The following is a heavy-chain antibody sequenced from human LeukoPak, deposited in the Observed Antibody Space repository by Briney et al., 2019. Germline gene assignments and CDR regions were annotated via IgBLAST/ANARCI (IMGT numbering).Heavy chain of an antibody. CDR1: GFTFDDYG. Sequence: PGGSLRLSCAASGFTFDDYGMSWVRQAPGKGLEWVSGINWNGGSTGYADSVKGRFTISRDNAKNSLYLQMNSLRAEDTALYYCARDSGYDYYYYYYMDVWGKGTTVTVSS. D-gene: IGHD5-12*01. CDR3: ARDSGYDYYYYYYMDV. CDR2: INWNGGST. J-gene: IGHJ6*03. V-gene: IGHV3-20*04.